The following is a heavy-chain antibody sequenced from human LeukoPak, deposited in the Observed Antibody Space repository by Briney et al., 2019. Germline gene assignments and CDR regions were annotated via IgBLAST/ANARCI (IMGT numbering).Heavy chain of an antibody. D-gene: IGHD2/OR15-2a*01. Sequence: ASVKVSCKASGYTFTSYGISWVRQAPGQGLEWMGWISAYNGNTNYAQKLQGRVTMTRNTSISTAYMELSSLRSEDTAVYYCARGNSSALDYWGQGTLVTVSS. J-gene: IGHJ4*02. V-gene: IGHV1-18*01. CDR2: ISAYNGNT. CDR1: GYTFTSYG. CDR3: ARGNSSALDY.